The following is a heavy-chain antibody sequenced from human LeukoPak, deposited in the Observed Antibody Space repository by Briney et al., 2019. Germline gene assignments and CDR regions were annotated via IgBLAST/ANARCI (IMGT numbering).Heavy chain of an antibody. D-gene: IGHD4-23*01. CDR1: GFTFSSYW. CDR3: ARQTVDYYYYYGMDV. V-gene: IGHV4-59*08. J-gene: IGHJ6*02. CDR2: IYYSGST. Sequence: PGGSLRLSCAASGFTFSSYWMSWVRQAPGKGLEWIGYIYYSGSTNYNPSLKSRVTISVDTSKNQFSLKLSSVTAADTAVYYCARQTVDYYYYYGMDVWGQGTTVTVSS.